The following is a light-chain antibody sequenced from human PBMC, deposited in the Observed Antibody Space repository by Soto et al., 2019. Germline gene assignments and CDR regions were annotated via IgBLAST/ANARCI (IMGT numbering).Light chain of an antibody. CDR3: QQYNNWPQT. CDR2: GAS. V-gene: IGKV3-15*01. Sequence: EVVVTQSPATLSVSPGERATLSCRASQSVSSNLAWYQQKPGQAPRLLIYGASTRATGIPARFSGSGSGTEFTHTISSLQSEDFAVYYCQQYNNWPQTFGQGTKVDIK. CDR1: QSVSSN. J-gene: IGKJ1*01.